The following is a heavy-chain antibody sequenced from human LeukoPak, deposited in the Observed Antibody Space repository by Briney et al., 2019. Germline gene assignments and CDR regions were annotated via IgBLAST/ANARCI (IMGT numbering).Heavy chain of an antibody. J-gene: IGHJ4*02. CDR2: IYHSGST. Sequence: SETLSLTCAVSGGSISSSNWWSWVRQPPGKGLEWIGEIYHSGSTNYNPSLKSRVTISVDKSKNQFSLKLSSVTAADTAVYYCARGGDDDVWGSYLGYWGQGTLVTVSS. D-gene: IGHD3-16*02. CDR1: GGSISSSNW. V-gene: IGHV4-4*02. CDR3: ARGGDDDVWGSYLGY.